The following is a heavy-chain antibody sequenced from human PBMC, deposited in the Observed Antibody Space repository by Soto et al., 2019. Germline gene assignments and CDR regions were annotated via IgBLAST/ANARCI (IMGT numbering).Heavy chain of an antibody. J-gene: IGHJ5*02. CDR1: GYTFINYD. D-gene: IGHD2-8*01. Sequence: QVQLVQSGAEVKKPGASVKVSCKASGYTFINYDINWVRQATGQGLEWVGWMNPDSGNTGYEQNFQGRVTMTGNTSISSVYVELSSLTSEDTAVYYCARRRGSNGWFDLWGQGTLVTVSS. CDR2: MNPDSGNT. CDR3: ARRRGSNGWFDL. V-gene: IGHV1-8*01.